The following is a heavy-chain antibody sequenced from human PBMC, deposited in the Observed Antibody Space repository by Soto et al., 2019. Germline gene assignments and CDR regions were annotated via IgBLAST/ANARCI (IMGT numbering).Heavy chain of an antibody. CDR2: ISYDGSNK. CDR1: GFTFSSYA. V-gene: IGHV3-30-3*01. D-gene: IGHD4-17*01. J-gene: IGHJ6*02. CDR3: ARASTTVTTFTYYYGMDV. Sequence: GGSLRLSCAASGFTFSSYAMHWVRQAPGKGLEWVAVISYDGSNKYYADSVKGRFTISRDNSKNTLYLQMNSLRAEDTAVYYCARASTTVTTFTYYYGMDVWGQGTTVTVSS.